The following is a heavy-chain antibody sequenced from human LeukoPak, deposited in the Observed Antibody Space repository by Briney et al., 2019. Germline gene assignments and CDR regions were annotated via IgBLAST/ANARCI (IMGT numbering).Heavy chain of an antibody. D-gene: IGHD2-2*01. CDR1: GYTFTGYY. V-gene: IGHV1-2*02. CDR2: INPNSGDS. CDR3: ARDRVYCSGTSCYVTSVDN. J-gene: IGHJ4*02. Sequence: ASVKVSCKASGYTFTGYYIHWVRQAPGQGLEWMGWINPNSGDSNHTQKFQGRVTMTRDTSISTAYMELSNLRSDDTAVYYYARDRVYCSGTSCYVTSVDNWGQGTLVTVSS.